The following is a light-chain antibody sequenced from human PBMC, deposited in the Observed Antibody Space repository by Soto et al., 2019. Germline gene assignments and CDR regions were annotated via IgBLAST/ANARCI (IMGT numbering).Light chain of an antibody. CDR3: QQYGSSPRT. V-gene: IGKV3-20*01. Sequence: EIVLTQSPGTLSLSPGERATLSCRASQSVSSSYLAWYQQKPDQAPRLLIYGASSRATGIPDRFSGSGSGTDFTLSISRLEPEDFAVYYCQQYGSSPRTFGQGTQLEIK. J-gene: IGKJ2*01. CDR1: QSVSSSY. CDR2: GAS.